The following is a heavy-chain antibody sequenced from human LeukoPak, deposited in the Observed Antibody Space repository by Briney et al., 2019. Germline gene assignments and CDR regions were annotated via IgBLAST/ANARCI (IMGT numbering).Heavy chain of an antibody. V-gene: IGHV3-21*01. CDR3: APLRGGEGYFDY. CDR1: GFTFSSYS. CDR2: ISSSSSYI. Sequence: GGSLRLSCAASGFTFSSYSMNWVRQAPGKGLEWVSSISSSSSYIYYADSVKGRFTISRDNAKNSLYLQMKSLRAEETAVYYCAPLRGGEGYFDYWGQGTLVTVSS. J-gene: IGHJ4*02. D-gene: IGHD3-16*01.